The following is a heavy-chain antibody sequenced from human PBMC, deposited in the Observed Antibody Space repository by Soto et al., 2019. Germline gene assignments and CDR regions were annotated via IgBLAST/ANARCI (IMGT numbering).Heavy chain of an antibody. CDR2: IYHSGST. V-gene: IGHV4-61*01. J-gene: IGHJ4*02. CDR3: ARRLYGDYDY. Sequence: PSETLSLTCTVSGGSVRDGSYYWAWLRQPPGKGLEWIGHIYHSGSTIYNPSLKSRVTISIDTSKSQFSLNLNSMTAADTAVYYCARRLYGDYDYWGQGTLVTVSS. CDR1: GGSVRDGSYY. D-gene: IGHD4-17*01.